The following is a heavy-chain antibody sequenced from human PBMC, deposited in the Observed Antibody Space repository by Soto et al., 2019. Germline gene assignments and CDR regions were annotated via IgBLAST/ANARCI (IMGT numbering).Heavy chain of an antibody. J-gene: IGHJ4*02. Sequence: ASVKVSCKASGCTFTAYFMHWVRQAPGQGLEWMGIVNPRGGSTNYAQRFQGRIAMTWDTSTSTVYMELSRLRSDDTAVYYCARAPYSSSSFFFDFWGQGTPVTVSS. CDR1: GCTFTAYF. D-gene: IGHD6-6*01. CDR3: ARAPYSSSSFFFDF. CDR2: VNPRGGST. V-gene: IGHV1-46*01.